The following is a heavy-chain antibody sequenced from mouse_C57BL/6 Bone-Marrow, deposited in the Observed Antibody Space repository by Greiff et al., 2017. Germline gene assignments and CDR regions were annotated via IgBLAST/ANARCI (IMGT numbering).Heavy chain of an antibody. CDR3: ITGYFDV. V-gene: IGHV14-4*01. CDR1: GFNIKDDY. J-gene: IGHJ1*03. Sequence: EVQLQQSGAELVRPGASVKLSCTASGFNIKDDYMHWVKQRPEQGLEWIGWIDPENGDTEYASKFQGKATITADTSSNTAYLQRSSLTSEDTAVDYCITGYFDVWGTGTTVTVSS. CDR2: IDPENGDT.